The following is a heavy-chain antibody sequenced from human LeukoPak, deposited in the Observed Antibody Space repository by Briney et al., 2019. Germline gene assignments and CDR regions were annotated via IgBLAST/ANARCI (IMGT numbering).Heavy chain of an antibody. V-gene: IGHV1-69*13. CDR2: IIPIFGTA. J-gene: IGHJ3*02. D-gene: IGHD5-24*01. CDR1: GGTFSSYA. CDR3: AAQRRDGYNLDRMGAFDI. Sequence: SVKVSCKASGGTFSSYAISWVRQAPGQGLEWMGGIIPIFGTANYALKFQGRVTITADESTSTAYMELSSLRSEDTAVYYCAAQRRDGYNLDRMGAFDIWGQGTMVTVSS.